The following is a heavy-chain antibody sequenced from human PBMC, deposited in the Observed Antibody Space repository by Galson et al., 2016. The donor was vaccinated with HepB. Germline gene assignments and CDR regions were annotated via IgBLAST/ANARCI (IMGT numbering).Heavy chain of an antibody. Sequence: QSGAEVKKPGESLKISCKGSGYSFPTYWIGWVRQKPGKGLEWMGIIYPGDSDTRYSPSFQGQVTISADNSISTVYLQWNSLKASDTAMYCCAGRIHLSPGFDYWGQGALVTVSS. CDR2: IYPGDSDT. V-gene: IGHV5-51*01. D-gene: IGHD5-18*01. J-gene: IGHJ4*02. CDR3: AGRIHLSPGFDY. CDR1: GYSFPTYW.